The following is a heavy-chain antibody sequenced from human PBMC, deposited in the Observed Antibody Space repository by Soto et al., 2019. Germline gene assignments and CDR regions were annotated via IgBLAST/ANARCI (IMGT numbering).Heavy chain of an antibody. CDR3: ARAPPRPIAAGYYYDY. V-gene: IGHV1-3*01. CDR2: INAGNGNT. CDR1: GYSFTSYA. D-gene: IGHD6-13*01. Sequence: GASVKVSCKASGYSFTSYAMHWVRQAPGQRLEWMGWINAGNGNTKYSQKFQGRVTITRDTSASTAYMELSSLRSEYTAVYYCARAPPRPIAAGYYYDYWGQGTLVTVSS. J-gene: IGHJ4*02.